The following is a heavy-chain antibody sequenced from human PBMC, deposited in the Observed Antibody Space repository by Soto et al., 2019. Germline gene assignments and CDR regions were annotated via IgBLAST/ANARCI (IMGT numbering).Heavy chain of an antibody. Sequence: GGSLRLSCAASGFTFSDHYMDWVRQAPGKGLEWVGRTRNKANSYTTEYAASVKGRFTISRDDSKNSLYLQMNSLKTEDTVVYYCARAMTTVTTGYYYYGMDVWGQGTTVTVSS. J-gene: IGHJ6*02. D-gene: IGHD4-4*01. CDR3: ARAMTTVTTGYYYYGMDV. CDR1: GFTFSDHY. CDR2: TRNKANSYTT. V-gene: IGHV3-72*01.